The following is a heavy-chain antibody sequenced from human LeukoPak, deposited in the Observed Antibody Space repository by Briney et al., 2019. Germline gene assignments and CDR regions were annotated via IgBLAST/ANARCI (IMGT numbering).Heavy chain of an antibody. V-gene: IGHV2-26*01. CDR3: ARIRTYYYDSSGYYSDY. CDR1: GFSLSNARMG. CDR2: IFSNDEK. D-gene: IGHD3-22*01. Sequence: SGPVLVKPTETLTLTSTVSGFSLSNARMGVSWIRQPPGKALEWLAHIFSNDEKSYSTSLKSRLTISKNTSKSQVVLTMTNMDPVDTATYYCARIRTYYYDSSGYYSDYWGQGTLVTVSS. J-gene: IGHJ4*02.